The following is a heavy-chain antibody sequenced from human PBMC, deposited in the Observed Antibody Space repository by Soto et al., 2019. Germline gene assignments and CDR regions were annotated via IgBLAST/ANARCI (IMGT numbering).Heavy chain of an antibody. V-gene: IGHV3-21*01. CDR2: ISSSSSYI. CDR3: ARDLNPVRGCSSTSCYEFDP. Sequence: GGSLRLSCAASGFTFSSYSMNWVRQAPGKGLEWVSSISSSSSYIYYADSVKGRFTISRDNAKKSLYLQMNSLRAEDTAVYYCARDLNPVRGCSSTSCYEFDPWGQGTLVTVSS. J-gene: IGHJ5*02. CDR1: GFTFSSYS. D-gene: IGHD2-2*01.